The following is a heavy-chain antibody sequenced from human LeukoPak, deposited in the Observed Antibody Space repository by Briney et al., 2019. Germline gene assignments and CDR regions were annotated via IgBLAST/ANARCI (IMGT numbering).Heavy chain of an antibody. D-gene: IGHD3-22*01. CDR1: GFTFSSYA. CDR2: ISGSGGST. J-gene: IGHJ5*02. CDR3: ARSLAQYYYDSSALT. V-gene: IGHV3-23*01. Sequence: GGSLRLSCAASGFTFSSYAMSWVRQAPGKGLEWVSAISGSGGSTYYADSVKGRFTISRDNAKNSLYLQMNSLRAEDTAVYYCARSLAQYYYDSSALTWGQGTLVTVSS.